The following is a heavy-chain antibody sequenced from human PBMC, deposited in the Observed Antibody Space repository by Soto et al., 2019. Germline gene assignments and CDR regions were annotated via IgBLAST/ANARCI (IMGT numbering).Heavy chain of an antibody. J-gene: IGHJ6*02. V-gene: IGHV3-30*18. CDR3: AKGVAAAYYYGMDV. CDR1: GFTFISYG. Sequence: WGSLRLSCAASGFTFISYGMHCCRHSPGKGLEWVAVISYDGSNKYYADSVKGRFTISRDNSKNTLYLQMNSLRAEDTAVYYCAKGVAAAYYYGMDVWGQGTTVTVSS. D-gene: IGHD6-13*01. CDR2: ISYDGSNK.